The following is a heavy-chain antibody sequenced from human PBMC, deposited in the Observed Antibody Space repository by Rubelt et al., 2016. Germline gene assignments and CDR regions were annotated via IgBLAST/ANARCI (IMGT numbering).Heavy chain of an antibody. CDR1: GGSISSSSFY. V-gene: IGHV4-39*07. J-gene: IGHJ4*02. CDR3: VKMIVGATGD. D-gene: IGHD1-26*01. Sequence: QLQLQESGPGLVKPSETLSLTCTVSGGSISSSSFYWGWIRQSPGKGLEWIGTVYYTGNTYYSPSLKSRVTISIDTSNNRFSRRLRSGTAADTALYYCVKMIVGATGDWGQGTQVTVSS. CDR2: VYYTGNT.